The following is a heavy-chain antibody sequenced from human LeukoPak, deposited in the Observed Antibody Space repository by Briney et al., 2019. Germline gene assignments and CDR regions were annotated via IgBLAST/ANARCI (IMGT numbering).Heavy chain of an antibody. V-gene: IGHV4-30-2*01. CDR3: ARGPPRGYYGSENFDY. J-gene: IGHJ4*02. CDR2: LYHSVRT. CDR1: GASISSGGYA. D-gene: IGHD3-10*01. Sequence: QSLSLTFAVAGASISSGGYASGWLRQPPGKGLEWTVYLYHSVRTYYNPSLKRRVTISVDRSKNQFSLKLSSVAAADTAVYYCARGPPRGYYGSENFDYWGRGTLVTVSS.